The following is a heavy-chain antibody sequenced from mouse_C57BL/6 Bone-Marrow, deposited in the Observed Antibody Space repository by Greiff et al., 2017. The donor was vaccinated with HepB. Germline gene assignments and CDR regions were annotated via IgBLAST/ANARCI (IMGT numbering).Heavy chain of an antibody. Sequence: EVQLQQSGPGLVKPSQSLSLTCSVTGYSITSGYYWNWIRQFPGNKLEWMGYISYDGSNNYNPSLKNRISITRDTSKNQFFLKLNSVTTEDTATYYCARGVVEDYAMDYWGQGTSVTVSS. CDR3: ARGVVEDYAMDY. CDR2: ISYDGSN. J-gene: IGHJ4*01. V-gene: IGHV3-6*01. CDR1: GYSITSGYY. D-gene: IGHD1-1*01.